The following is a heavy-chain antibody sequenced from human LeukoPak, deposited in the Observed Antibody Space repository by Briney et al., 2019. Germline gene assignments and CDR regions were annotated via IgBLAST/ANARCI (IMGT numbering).Heavy chain of an antibody. CDR1: GYTFTDYY. D-gene: IGHD3-9*01. CDR3: ARSSYDILTGYYTPRGAFDI. Sequence: ASVKVSCKASGYTFTDYYLHWVRQAPGQGLEWMGCINPNSGGTNYAQKFQGRVTMTRDTSISAASLELSRLRSDDTAVYYCARSSYDILTGYYTPRGAFDIWGQGIMVTVSS. V-gene: IGHV1-2*02. CDR2: INPNSGGT. J-gene: IGHJ3*02.